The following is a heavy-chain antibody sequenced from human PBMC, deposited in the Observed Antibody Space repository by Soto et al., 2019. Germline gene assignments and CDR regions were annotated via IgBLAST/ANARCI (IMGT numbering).Heavy chain of an antibody. J-gene: IGHJ6*02. CDR2: IKQDGSEK. D-gene: IGHD3-3*01. V-gene: IGHV3-7*03. CDR1: GFTFSSYW. CDR3: ARDASYYSLWSGYYPSRNGMDV. Sequence: GGSLRLSCAASGFTFSSYWMSWVRQAPGKGLEWVANIKQDGSEKYYVDSVKGRFTISRDNAKNSLYLQMNSLRAEDTAVYYCARDASYYSLWSGYYPSRNGMDVWGQGTTVTVSS.